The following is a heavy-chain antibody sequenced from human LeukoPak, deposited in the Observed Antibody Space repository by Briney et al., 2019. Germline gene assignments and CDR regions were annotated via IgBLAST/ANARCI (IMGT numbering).Heavy chain of an antibody. CDR2: ISFDEGTK. Sequence: GGSLRVSCAASGFTFTDYAMHWVRQAPGKGVEGVAVISFDEGTKYYSDSVKGRFTISKDRSSNTLVLQMNSMRAEDTAVYYCARALGSLGDYWRQGTLVTVSS. J-gene: IGHJ4*02. V-gene: IGHV3-30-3*01. D-gene: IGHD7-27*01. CDR3: ARALGSLGDY. CDR1: GFTFTDYA.